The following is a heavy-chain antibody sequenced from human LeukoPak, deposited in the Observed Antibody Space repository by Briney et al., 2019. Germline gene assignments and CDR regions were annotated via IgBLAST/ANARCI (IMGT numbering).Heavy chain of an antibody. D-gene: IGHD1-1*01. CDR3: ARNEGGANYYFDF. CDR2: LNPHNGGT. Sequence: ASVKVSCKASGYTFTGHYIHWVRQAPGQGLEWMGWLNPHNGGTRFAQKFQGRVTLTRDMPISTAYMDLSSLQSDDTAVYFCARNEGGANYYFDFWGRGTLVTVSS. J-gene: IGHJ4*02. V-gene: IGHV1-2*02. CDR1: GYTFTGHY.